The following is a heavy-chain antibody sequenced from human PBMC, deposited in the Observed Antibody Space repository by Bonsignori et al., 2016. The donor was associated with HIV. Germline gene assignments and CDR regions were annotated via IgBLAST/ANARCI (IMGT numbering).Heavy chain of an antibody. Sequence: QLQLRESGPGLVKPSETLSLTCTVSGDSIGTSDYFWGWVRQSPGKGLEYIASFRYSDTTNYNPSLKSRATISVDTSNNQFXLRLNSVTAADTAVYYCVPHRRSSLPPYYYYYTDVWGKGAPVTRLL. CDR2: FRYSDTT. CDR3: VPHRRSSLPPYYYYYTDV. J-gene: IGHJ6*03. D-gene: IGHD6-13*01. V-gene: IGHV4-39*01. CDR1: GDSIGTSDYF.